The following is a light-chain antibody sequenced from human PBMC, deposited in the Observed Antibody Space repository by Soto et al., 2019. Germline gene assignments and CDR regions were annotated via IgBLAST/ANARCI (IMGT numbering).Light chain of an antibody. CDR2: DVS. CDR1: SSDVGGYNY. V-gene: IGLV2-14*03. J-gene: IGLJ1*01. CDR3: SSYISSSKV. Sequence: QSVLTQPASVSGSPGQSITISCTGTSSDVGGYNYVSWYQPHPGKAPKLMIYDVSNRPSGVSNRFSGSKSGNTASLTISGLQAADEADYYCSSYISSSKVFGTGTKVTVL.